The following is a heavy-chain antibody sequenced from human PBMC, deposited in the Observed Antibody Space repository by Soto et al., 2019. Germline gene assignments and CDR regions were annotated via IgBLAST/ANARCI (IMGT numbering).Heavy chain of an antibody. CDR3: ARDTSGRRYFDWLFSNWFDP. CDR1: GGSISSGDYY. V-gene: IGHV4-30-4*01. D-gene: IGHD3-9*01. CDR2: IYYSGST. J-gene: IGHJ5*02. Sequence: SETLSLTCTVSGGSISSGDYYWSWIRQPPGKGLEWIGYIYYSGSTYYNPSLKSRVTISVDTSKNQFSLKLSSVTAADTAVYYCARDTSGRRYFDWLFSNWFDPWGQGTLVTVSS.